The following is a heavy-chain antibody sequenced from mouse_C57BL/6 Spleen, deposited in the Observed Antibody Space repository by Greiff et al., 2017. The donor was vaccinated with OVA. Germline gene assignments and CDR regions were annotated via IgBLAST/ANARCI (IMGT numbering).Heavy chain of an antibody. CDR3: ARRAYYSNYEYFDV. V-gene: IGHV5-17*01. CDR2: ISSGSSTI. Sequence: DVKLVESGGGLVKPGGSLKLSCAASGFTFSDYGMHWVRQAPEKGLEWVAYISSGSSTIYYADTVKGRFTISRDNAKNTLFLQMTSLRSEDTAMYYCARRAYYSNYEYFDVWGTGTTVTVSS. CDR1: GFTFSDYG. D-gene: IGHD2-5*01. J-gene: IGHJ1*03.